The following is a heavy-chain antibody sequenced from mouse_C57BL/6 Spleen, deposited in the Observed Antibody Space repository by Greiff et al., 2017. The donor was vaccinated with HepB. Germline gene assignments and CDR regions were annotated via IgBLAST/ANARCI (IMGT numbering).Heavy chain of an antibody. J-gene: IGHJ3*01. D-gene: IGHD2-2*01. CDR1: GYTFTSYW. CDR3: ARSLGYGYESAY. Sequence: VQLQQPGAELVKPGASVKLSCKASGYTFTSYWMHWVKQRPGQGLEWIGMIHPNSGSTNYNEKFKSKATLTVDKSSSTAYMQLSSLTSEDSAVYYCARSLGYGYESAYWGQGTLVTVSA. CDR2: IHPNSGST. V-gene: IGHV1-64*01.